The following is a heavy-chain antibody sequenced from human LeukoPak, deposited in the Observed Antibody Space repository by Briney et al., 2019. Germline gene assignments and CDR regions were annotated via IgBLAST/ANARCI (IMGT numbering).Heavy chain of an antibody. Sequence: PSETLSLTCTVSGGSISSSNHFWGWIRQSPGKGLEWIGSIYYSGSTYYNPSLKSRVTISVDTSKNQFSLKLRSVTAADTAVYHCARHGFRGIGTNSFDYWGQGTLVTVSS. CDR2: IYYSGST. D-gene: IGHD1-1*01. CDR1: GGSISSSNHF. CDR3: ARHGFRGIGTNSFDY. V-gene: IGHV4-39*01. J-gene: IGHJ4*02.